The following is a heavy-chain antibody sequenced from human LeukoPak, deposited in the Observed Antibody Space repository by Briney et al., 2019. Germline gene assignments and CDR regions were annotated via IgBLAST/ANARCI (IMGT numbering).Heavy chain of an antibody. V-gene: IGHV3-21*01. D-gene: IGHD2-21*02. Sequence: AGGSLRLSCAASGFTFSSYSMNWVRQAPGKGLEWVSSISSSSSYIYYADSVKGRFTISRDNAKNSLYLQMNSLRAEDTAVYYCATSKSMVTAFDYWGQGTLVTVSS. J-gene: IGHJ4*02. CDR3: ATSKSMVTAFDY. CDR1: GFTFSSYS. CDR2: ISSSSSYI.